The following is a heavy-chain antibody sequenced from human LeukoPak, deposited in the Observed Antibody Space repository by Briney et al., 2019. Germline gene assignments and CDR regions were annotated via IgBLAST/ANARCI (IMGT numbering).Heavy chain of an antibody. D-gene: IGHD4-23*01. V-gene: IGHV1-69*04. J-gene: IGHJ4*02. CDR1: GGTFSSYA. CDR2: IIPILGIA. CDR3: ARERREDGGNSFLFDY. Sequence: ASVKVSCKASGGTFSSYAISWVRQAPGQGLEWMGRIIPILGIANYAQKFQGRVTITADKSTSTAYMELSSLRSEDTAVYYCARERREDGGNSFLFDYWGQGTLVTVSS.